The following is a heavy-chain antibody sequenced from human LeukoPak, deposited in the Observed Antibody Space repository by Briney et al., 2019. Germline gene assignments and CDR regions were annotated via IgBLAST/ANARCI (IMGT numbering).Heavy chain of an antibody. Sequence: NPSETLSLTCTVSGGSISSSSYYWGWIRQPPGRGLEWIGSLYYSGSAFYNPSLRSRVTISADTSKNEFSLKLNSVTAADTAVYYCARDDAGELYDYVAQGMDVWGRGTMVTVSS. CDR1: GGSISSSSYY. D-gene: IGHD3-16*01. CDR2: LYYSGSA. J-gene: IGHJ6*02. CDR3: ARDDAGELYDYVAQGMDV. V-gene: IGHV4-39*07.